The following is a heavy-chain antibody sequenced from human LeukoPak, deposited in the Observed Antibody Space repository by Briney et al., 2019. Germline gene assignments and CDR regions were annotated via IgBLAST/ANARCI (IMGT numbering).Heavy chain of an antibody. V-gene: IGHV1-8*03. CDR1: GYTFTSYD. J-gene: IGHJ4*02. CDR3: ARDSVEPQDEVGLFDY. Sequence: GASVKVSCKASGYTFTSYDINWVRQATGQGLEWMGWMNPNSGNTGYAQKFQGRVTITRNTSISTAYMELSSLRSEDTAVYYCARDSVEPQDEVGLFDYWGQGTLVTVSS. D-gene: IGHD2-15*01. CDR2: MNPNSGNT.